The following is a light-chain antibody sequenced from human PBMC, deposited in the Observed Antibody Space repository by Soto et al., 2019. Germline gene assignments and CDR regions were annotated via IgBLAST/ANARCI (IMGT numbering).Light chain of an antibody. V-gene: IGKV3-20*01. CDR1: QSVRSSH. J-gene: IGKJ4*01. Sequence: EIVLTQSPGTLSLSPGERAILSCRASQSVRSSHLAWYQQKPGQAPRLLIYGASSRATAIPDRFSGSGSGTDFTLTISRLEPEDFAVYYCQQYDAWPLTFGGGTKVDIK. CDR3: QQYDAWPLT. CDR2: GAS.